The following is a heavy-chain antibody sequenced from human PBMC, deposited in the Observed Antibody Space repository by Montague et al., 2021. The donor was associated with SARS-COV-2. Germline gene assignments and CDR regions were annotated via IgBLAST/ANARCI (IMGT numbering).Heavy chain of an antibody. J-gene: IGHJ3*02. Sequence: SETLSLTCTVSGASVSGSDWGWIRQSPGKGLEWIGYFYSVGSTDYNPSLKSRVTISRDTSKNQFSLKVRSVTAADTAVYYCARETTTGDAFDIWGQGTMVTVSS. CDR2: FYSVGST. D-gene: IGHD1-14*01. CDR1: GASVSGSD. CDR3: ARETTTGDAFDI. V-gene: IGHV4-59*02.